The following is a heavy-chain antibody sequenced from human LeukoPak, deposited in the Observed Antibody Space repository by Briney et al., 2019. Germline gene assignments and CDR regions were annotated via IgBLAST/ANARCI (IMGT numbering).Heavy chain of an antibody. CDR3: ARGGVYCSSTSCSTVPFDY. CDR2: MNPNSGNT. V-gene: IGHV1-8*01. D-gene: IGHD2-2*02. CDR1: GYTFTSYD. Sequence: ASVKVSCKASGYTFTSYDINWVRQATGQGLEWMGWMNPNSGNTGYAQKFQGRVTMTRNTSISTAYMELSSLRSEDTAVYYCARGGVYCSSTSCSTVPFDYWGQGTLVTVSS. J-gene: IGHJ4*02.